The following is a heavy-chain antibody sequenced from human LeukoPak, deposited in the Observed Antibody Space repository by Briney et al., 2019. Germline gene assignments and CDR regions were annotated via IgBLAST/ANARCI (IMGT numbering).Heavy chain of an antibody. CDR3: ARLVTEYGDYATYYYYYMDV. V-gene: IGHV4-39*01. CDR2: IYYSGST. D-gene: IGHD4-17*01. CDR1: GGSISSSSYY. J-gene: IGHJ6*03. Sequence: TTSETLSLTRTVSGGSISSSSYYWGWIRQPPGKGLEWIGNIYYSGSTYYNPSLKSRVTISVDTSKNQFSLKLSSVTAADTAVYYCARLVTEYGDYATYYYYYMDVWGKGTTVTISS.